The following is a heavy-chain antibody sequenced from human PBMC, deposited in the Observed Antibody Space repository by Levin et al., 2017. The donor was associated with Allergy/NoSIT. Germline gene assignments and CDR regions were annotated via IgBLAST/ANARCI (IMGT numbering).Heavy chain of an antibody. Sequence: PGGSLRLSCLASGFTSSRHSMNWVRQVPGQVLEFIAHISENSEATEYGASVRGRFIITRDNNKNSHYLQMNSLSAEDTAIYFCARDASGTYRYWFDLWGQGIPVTVSS. J-gene: IGHJ5*02. D-gene: IGHD3-10*01. V-gene: IGHV3-48*01. CDR1: GFTSSRHS. CDR3: ARDASGTYRYWFDL. CDR2: ISENSEAT.